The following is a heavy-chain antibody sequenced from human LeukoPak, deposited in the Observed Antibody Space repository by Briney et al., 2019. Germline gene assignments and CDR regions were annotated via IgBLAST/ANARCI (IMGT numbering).Heavy chain of an antibody. CDR3: ARLPIAVAGPVPDDY. Sequence: SETLSLTCAVYGGSFSGYYWSWIRQPPGKGLEWIGEINHSGSTNYSPSLKSRVIISIDTSKNQFFLRLSSVTAADTAVYYCARLPIAVAGPVPDDYWGQGTLVTVSS. CDR1: GGSFSGYY. V-gene: IGHV4-34*01. D-gene: IGHD6-19*01. CDR2: INHSGST. J-gene: IGHJ4*02.